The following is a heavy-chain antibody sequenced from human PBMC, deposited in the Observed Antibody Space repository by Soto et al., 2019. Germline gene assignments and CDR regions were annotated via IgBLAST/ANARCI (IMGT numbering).Heavy chain of an antibody. V-gene: IGHV3-74*01. CDR2: INSDGSST. D-gene: IGHD1-7*01. CDR1: GFTFSSYW. J-gene: IGHJ3*02. CDR3: ARVDWNYGPFDI. Sequence: VQLVESGGGLVQPGGSLRLSCAASGFTFSSYWMHWVRQAPGKGLVWVSRINSDGSSTSYADSVKGRFTISRDNAKNTLDLQMNSLRAEDTAVYYCARVDWNYGPFDIWGQGTMVTVSS.